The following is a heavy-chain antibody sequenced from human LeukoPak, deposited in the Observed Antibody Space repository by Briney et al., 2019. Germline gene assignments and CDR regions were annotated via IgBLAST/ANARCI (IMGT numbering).Heavy chain of an antibody. J-gene: IGHJ4*02. CDR3: ARDTSGYGDFEY. Sequence: SETLSLTCTVSSGPITSGAHYWSWIRQHPGKGLEWIGYIHYSGNTYYKSSHKSRVSLSIDTSKNQFSLQLSSVTAADTAVYYCARDTSGYGDFEYWGQGTLVTVSS. CDR1: SGPITSGAHY. D-gene: IGHD5-12*01. CDR2: IHYSGNT. V-gene: IGHV4-31*03.